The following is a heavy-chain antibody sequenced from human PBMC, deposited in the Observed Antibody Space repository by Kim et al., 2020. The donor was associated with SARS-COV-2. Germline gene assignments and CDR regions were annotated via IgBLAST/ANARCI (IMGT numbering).Heavy chain of an antibody. CDR3: ARLAYSNFLGGMDV. Sequence: YADAVNGRFTITRDNSKNTVYLQINSLRSEDTAVYDCARLAYSNFLGGMDVWGQGTTVTVSS. J-gene: IGHJ6*02. V-gene: IGHV3-33*01. D-gene: IGHD4-4*01.